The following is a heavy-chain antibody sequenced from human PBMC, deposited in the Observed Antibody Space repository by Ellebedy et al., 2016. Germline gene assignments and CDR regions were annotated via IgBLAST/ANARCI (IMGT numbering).Heavy chain of an antibody. CDR1: GGSITSDY. D-gene: IGHD2-21*01. CDR2: VDSSGNT. J-gene: IGHJ4*02. Sequence: SETLSLTCTVSGGSITSDYWSWIRQPAGKGLEWIGRVDSSGNTNYNPSLKDRVTMSLDTSNNQFSLKLTSVTAADTGVYYCARGLTPHFDHWGQGTLVTVSS. CDR3: ARGLTPHFDH. V-gene: IGHV4-4*07.